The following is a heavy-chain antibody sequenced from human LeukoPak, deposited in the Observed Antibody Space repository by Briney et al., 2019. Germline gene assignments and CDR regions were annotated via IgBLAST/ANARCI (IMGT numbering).Heavy chain of an antibody. Sequence: PGRSLRLSCAASGFTFSSYWMHWVRQAPGKGLVWVSRINSDGSSTSYADSVKGRFTISRDNAKNTLYLQMNSLRAEDTAVYYCVRGSMVRGVITPNYYWGQGTLVTVSS. CDR2: INSDGSST. CDR3: VRGSMVRGVITPNYY. J-gene: IGHJ4*02. CDR1: GFTFSSYW. D-gene: IGHD3-10*01. V-gene: IGHV3-74*01.